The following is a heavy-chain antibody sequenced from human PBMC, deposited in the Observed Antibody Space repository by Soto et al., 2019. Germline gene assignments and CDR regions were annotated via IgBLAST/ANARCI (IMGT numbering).Heavy chain of an antibody. CDR1: GGSFSGYY. CDR2: INHSGST. J-gene: IGHJ5*02. Sequence: SETLSLTCAVYGGSFSGYYWSWIRQPPGKGLEWIGEINHSGSTNYNPSLKSRVTISVDTSKNQFSLKLSSVTAADTAVYYCARGLGSSSWSGPYNWFDPWGQGTLVT. V-gene: IGHV4-34*01. CDR3: ARGLGSSSWSGPYNWFDP. D-gene: IGHD6-13*01.